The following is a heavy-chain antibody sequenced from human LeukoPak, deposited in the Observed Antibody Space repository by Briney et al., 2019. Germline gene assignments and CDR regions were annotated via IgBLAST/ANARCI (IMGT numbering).Heavy chain of an antibody. V-gene: IGHV4-39*06. CDR3: ARGGGELFDY. J-gene: IGHJ4*02. CDR2: XXXXGXX. CDR1: GGSISSSSYY. D-gene: IGHD1-26*01. Sequence: SETLSLTCTVSGGSISSSSYYWGWIRQPPGKGLEWIGIXXXXGXXXXNPSLKSRVTISVDTSKNQFPLKLSSVTAADTAVYYCARGGGELFDYWGQGTLVTVSS.